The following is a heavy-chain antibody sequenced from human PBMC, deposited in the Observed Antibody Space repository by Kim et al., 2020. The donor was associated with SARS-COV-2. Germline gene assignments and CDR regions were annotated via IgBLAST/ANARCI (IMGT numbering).Heavy chain of an antibody. D-gene: IGHD5-18*01. J-gene: IGHJ4*02. CDR1: GGSFSGYY. Sequence: SETLSLTCAVYGGSFSGYYWSWIRQPPGKGLEWIGEINHSGSTNYNPSLKSRVTISVDTSKNQFSLKLSSVTAADTAVYYCARGEVDTAMTRDYFDYWGQGTLVTVSS. CDR3: ARGEVDTAMTRDYFDY. CDR2: INHSGST. V-gene: IGHV4-34*01.